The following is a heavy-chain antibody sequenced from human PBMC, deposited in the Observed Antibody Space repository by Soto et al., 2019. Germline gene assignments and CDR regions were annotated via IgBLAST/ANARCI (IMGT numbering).Heavy chain of an antibody. D-gene: IGHD2-2*01. V-gene: IGHV4-61*01. CDR3: ARTYCTTTSSQAHSMDV. J-gene: IGHJ6*02. Sequence: QVQLQESGPGLVKPSETLSLTCTVSGGSVNSGSYYWTWIRQPPGKGLEWIEYLYYKTNTNYNPSLKSRVTISVDTSKNHFSLTLSSVTAADTAVYYNARTYCTTTSSQAHSMDVWGQGTKVTVSS. CDR2: LYYKTNT. CDR1: GGSVNSGSYY.